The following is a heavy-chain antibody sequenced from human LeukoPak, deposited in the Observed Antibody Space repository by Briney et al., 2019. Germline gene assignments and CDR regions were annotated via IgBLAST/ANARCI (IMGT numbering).Heavy chain of an antibody. CDR3: AKAQSGMVRGVIKFYHGMEG. CDR2: ISGSGGST. Sequence: GGSLRLSCAASGFTFSSYAMSWVRQAPGKGLEWVSAISGSGGSTYYADSVTGRLTIHRENSKGTVYLQMNSLRTEETAVYYCAKAQSGMVRGVIKFYHGMEGWGKRTTVTVSS. CDR1: GFTFSSYA. D-gene: IGHD3-10*01. V-gene: IGHV3-23*01. J-gene: IGHJ6*04.